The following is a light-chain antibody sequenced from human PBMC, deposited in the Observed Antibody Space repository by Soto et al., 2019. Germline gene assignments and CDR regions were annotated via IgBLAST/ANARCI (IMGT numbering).Light chain of an antibody. J-gene: IGLJ2*01. CDR2: NNG. CDR1: SSSFGRNT. V-gene: IGLV1-44*01. CDR3: AAWDDTLNNVV. Sequence: QSVLTQPPSASGTPGQRVTISCSGSSSSFGRNTVNWYQQFPGTAPKLLIYNNGQRPSGVPDRFSGSKSGTSASLAISGLHSEDEADDYCAAWDDTLNNVVFGGGTKLTVL.